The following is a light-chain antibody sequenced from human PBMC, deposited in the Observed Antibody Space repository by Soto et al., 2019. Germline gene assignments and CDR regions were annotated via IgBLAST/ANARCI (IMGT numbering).Light chain of an antibody. CDR3: SSYAGSNIYVV. CDR2: EVS. V-gene: IGLV2-8*01. J-gene: IGLJ2*01. CDR1: SSDVGGYKY. Sequence: QSALTQPPSASGSPGQSVTISCTGTSSDVGGYKYVAWYQQHPGKAPKLMIYEVSKRPSGVPDRFSGSRSGNTASLTVSGLQAEDEADYYCSSYAGSNIYVVFGRGTKLTVL.